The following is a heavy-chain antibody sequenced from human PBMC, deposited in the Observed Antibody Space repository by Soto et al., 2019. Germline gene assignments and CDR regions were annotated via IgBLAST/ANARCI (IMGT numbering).Heavy chain of an antibody. CDR3: AKCRSSWVESCIDV. CDR2: IAWDGGST. Sequence: VQLVESGGGLVQPGRSLRLSCAASGFTFDDYAMHWVRQAPGKGLEWVSGIAWDGGSTAYADSVKGRVTISTDNARFLFYLQSNSLRAEHTALYCCAKCRSSWVESCIDVCGQGTTVNVS. CDR1: GFTFDDYA. V-gene: IGHV3-9*01. J-gene: IGHJ6*02.